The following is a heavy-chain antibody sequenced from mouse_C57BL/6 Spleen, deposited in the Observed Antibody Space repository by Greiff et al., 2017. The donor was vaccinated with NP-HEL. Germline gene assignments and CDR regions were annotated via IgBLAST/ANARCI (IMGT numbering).Heavy chain of an antibody. V-gene: IGHV1-55*01. CDR3: ARGGYDYDGGDYFDY. Sequence: QVQLQQPWAELVKPGASVKMSCKASGYTFTSYWITWVKQRPGQGLEWIGDIYPGSGSTNYNEKFKSKATLTVDTSSSTAYMQLSSLTSEDSAVYYCARGGYDYDGGDYFDYWGQGTTLTVSS. D-gene: IGHD2-4*01. J-gene: IGHJ2*01. CDR1: GYTFTSYW. CDR2: IYPGSGST.